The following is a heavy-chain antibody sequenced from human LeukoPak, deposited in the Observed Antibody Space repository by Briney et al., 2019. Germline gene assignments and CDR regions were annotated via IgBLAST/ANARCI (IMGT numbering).Heavy chain of an antibody. Sequence: SETLSLTCTVSGGSISSSSYYWGWIRQPPGKGLEWIGSIYYSGSTYYNPSLKSRVTISVDTSKNQSSLKLSSVTAADTAVYYCARGGSVYYDFWSGYSVFDYWGQGTLVTVSS. J-gene: IGHJ4*02. V-gene: IGHV4-39*07. D-gene: IGHD3-3*01. CDR1: GGSISSSSYY. CDR3: ARGGSVYYDFWSGYSVFDY. CDR2: IYYSGST.